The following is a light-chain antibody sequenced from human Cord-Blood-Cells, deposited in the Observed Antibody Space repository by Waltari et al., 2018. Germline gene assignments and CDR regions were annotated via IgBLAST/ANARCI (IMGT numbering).Light chain of an antibody. CDR2: DVS. Sequence: QSALTQPASVSGSPGQSITISCTGTSSDVGGYNYVSWYQQHPGKAPKLMIYDVSNRPSGVSNRFSGSKSGNTASLTISGLKAEDEADYYCSSYTSSSTLVFGTGNKVTVL. CDR1: SSDVGGYNY. J-gene: IGLJ1*01. V-gene: IGLV2-14*03. CDR3: SSYTSSSTLV.